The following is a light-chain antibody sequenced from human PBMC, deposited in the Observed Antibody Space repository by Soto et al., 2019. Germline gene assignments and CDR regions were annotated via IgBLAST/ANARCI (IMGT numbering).Light chain of an antibody. V-gene: IGKV3-20*01. Sequence: EIVLTQSPGTLSLSPGERATLSCRARQSVSSIYLAWYQQKPGQAPSLLIYATSSRATGIPDRFSGSGSGTDFTLTISRLEPEDFAVYYCQQYGSSPWTFGRGTKVDIK. CDR3: QQYGSSPWT. CDR1: QSVSSIY. CDR2: ATS. J-gene: IGKJ1*01.